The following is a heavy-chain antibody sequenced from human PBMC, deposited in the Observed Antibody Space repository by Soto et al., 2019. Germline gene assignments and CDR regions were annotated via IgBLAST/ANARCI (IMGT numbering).Heavy chain of an antibody. Sequence: QSGGSLRLSCAASGFTFDNYVMTWVRQAPGKGLEWVAGISGNGARAYYGDSVKGRFIVSRDNSKNTQYLQMNSLRVEDTALYYCEKRFDDSSTWSFDHWGLGTLVTVSS. V-gene: IGHV3-23*01. J-gene: IGHJ4*02. CDR1: GFTFDNYV. CDR3: EKRFDDSSTWSFDH. CDR2: ISGNGARA. D-gene: IGHD6-6*01.